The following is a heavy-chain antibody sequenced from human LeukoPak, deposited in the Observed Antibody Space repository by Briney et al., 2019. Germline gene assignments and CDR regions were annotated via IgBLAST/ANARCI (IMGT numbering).Heavy chain of an antibody. D-gene: IGHD1-26*01. J-gene: IGHJ4*02. V-gene: IGHV7-4-1*02. CDR2: INTNTGNP. CDR1: GYTFTSYA. CDR3: ARDTRIVGATAFGY. Sequence: ASVKVSCKASGYTFTSYAMNWVRQAPGQGLEWMGWINTNTGNPTYAQGFTGRFVFSLDTSVSTAYLQISSLKAEDTTVYYCARDTRIVGATAFGYWGQGTLVTVSS.